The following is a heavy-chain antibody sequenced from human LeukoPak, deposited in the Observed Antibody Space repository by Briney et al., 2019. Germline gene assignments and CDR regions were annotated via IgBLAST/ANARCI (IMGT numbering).Heavy chain of an antibody. D-gene: IGHD6-19*01. Sequence: SETLSLTCTVSGGSISSYYWSWIRQPPGKGLEWIGYIYYSGSTNYNPSLKSRVTISVDTSKNQFSLKLSSVTAADTAVYYCARAKAGWYNIPDYWGQGTLVTVSS. CDR2: IYYSGST. J-gene: IGHJ4*02. V-gene: IGHV4-59*01. CDR3: ARAKAGWYNIPDY. CDR1: GGSISSYY.